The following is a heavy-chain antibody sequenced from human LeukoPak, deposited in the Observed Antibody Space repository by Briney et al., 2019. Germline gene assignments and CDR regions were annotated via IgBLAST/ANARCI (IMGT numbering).Heavy chain of an antibody. CDR3: ARARTYYYGSGSYYRDAFDI. CDR2: IIPIFGTA. V-gene: IGHV1-69*06. CDR1: GGTFSSYA. D-gene: IGHD3-10*01. Sequence: GASVKVSCTASGGTFSSYAISWVRQAHGQGLEWMGGIIPIFGTANYAQKFQGRVTITADKSTSTAYMELSSLRSEDTAVYYCARARTYYYGSGSYYRDAFDIWGQGTMVTVSS. J-gene: IGHJ3*02.